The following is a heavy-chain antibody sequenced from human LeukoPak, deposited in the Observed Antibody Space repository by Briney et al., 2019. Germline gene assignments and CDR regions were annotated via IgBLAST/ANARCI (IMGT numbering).Heavy chain of an antibody. Sequence: GGSLRLSCAASGFTFSTYTVNWVRQPPGKGLEWVSNIGTSSSTIYYADSVKGRFTISRDNAKNSLYLQMNSLRADDTAVYYCARFAAGGSYYYYMDVWGKGTAVTVSS. V-gene: IGHV3-48*01. CDR1: GFTFSTYT. J-gene: IGHJ6*03. D-gene: IGHD6-25*01. CDR2: IGTSSSTI. CDR3: ARFAAGGSYYYYMDV.